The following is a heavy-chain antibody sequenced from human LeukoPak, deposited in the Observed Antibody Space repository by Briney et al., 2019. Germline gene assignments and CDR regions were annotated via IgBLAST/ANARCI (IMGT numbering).Heavy chain of an antibody. CDR3: ARISLGIAGFDY. CDR1: GFIFSTYA. CDR2: ISNDGNNQ. D-gene: IGHD2-15*01. J-gene: IGHJ4*02. Sequence: GGSLRLSCAASGFIFSTYAMHWGRQAPGKGLEWVALISNDGNNQYYADSVKGRFTISRDNSRNTLYLQMNSLRVEDTAVYYCARISLGIAGFDYWGQGTLVTVSS. V-gene: IGHV3-30-3*01.